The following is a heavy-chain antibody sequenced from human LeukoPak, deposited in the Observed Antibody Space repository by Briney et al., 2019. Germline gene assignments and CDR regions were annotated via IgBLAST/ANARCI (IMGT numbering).Heavy chain of an antibody. V-gene: IGHV4-39*07. D-gene: IGHD3-10*01. J-gene: IGHJ6*03. CDR2: IFHSGST. CDR1: GDSIFSTTYY. Sequence: SETLSLTCTVSGDSIFSTTYYWGWIRQPPGKGLEWIGSIFHSGSTNYNPSLKSRVTISVDTSKNQFSLKLSSVTAADTAVYYCAVRGYYMDVWGKGTTVTVSS. CDR3: AVRGYYMDV.